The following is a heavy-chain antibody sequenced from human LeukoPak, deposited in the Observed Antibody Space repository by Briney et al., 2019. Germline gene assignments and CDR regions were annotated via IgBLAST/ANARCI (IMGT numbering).Heavy chain of an antibody. CDR2: ISGSGGST. J-gene: IGHJ1*01. CDR3: AKDARPSYYYDSSLEYFQH. D-gene: IGHD3-22*01. CDR1: GITLSNYA. Sequence: PGGSLRLSCAVSGITLSNYAMSWVRQAPGKGLEWVSAISGSGGSTYYVDSVKGRFTISRDNSKNTLYLQMNSLRAEDTAVYYCAKDARPSYYYDSSLEYFQHWGQGTLVTVSS. V-gene: IGHV3-23*01.